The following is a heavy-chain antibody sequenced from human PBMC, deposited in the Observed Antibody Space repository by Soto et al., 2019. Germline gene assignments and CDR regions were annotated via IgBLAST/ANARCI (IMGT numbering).Heavy chain of an antibody. CDR2: IIPSFGRT. D-gene: IGHD2-15*01. CDR1: GGSLNQYA. Sequence: QVQLVQSGAEVKKPGSSVKVSCKVSGGSLNQYAISWVRQTPGQGLEWMGGIIPSFGRTSYAQKFQGRVTLTADESTTTVNLELRGLRSEDSAIYFCADLSLGYCSSTTCPPDYWGQGTLVTVSS. V-gene: IGHV1-69*12. J-gene: IGHJ4*02. CDR3: ADLSLGYCSSTTCPPDY.